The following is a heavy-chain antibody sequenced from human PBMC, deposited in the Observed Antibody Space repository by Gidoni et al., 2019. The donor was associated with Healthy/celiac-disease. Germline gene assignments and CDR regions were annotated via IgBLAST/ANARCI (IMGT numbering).Heavy chain of an antibody. CDR1: GGTFRSYA. D-gene: IGHD5-12*01. Sequence: QVQLVQSGAAVQKPGSSVTVSCKASGGTFRSYAISWVRQAPGQGLEWMGWISPIFGTANYAQKFQGSVTITADESTSTAYMERSSLRSEDTAVYYCARRGAYSGYDDLDYWGQGTLVTVSS. J-gene: IGHJ4*02. CDR3: ARRGAYSGYDDLDY. CDR2: ISPIFGTA. V-gene: IGHV1-69*01.